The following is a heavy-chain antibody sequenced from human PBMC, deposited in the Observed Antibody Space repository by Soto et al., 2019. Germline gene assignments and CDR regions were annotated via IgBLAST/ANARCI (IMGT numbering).Heavy chain of an antibody. CDR3: ARFVTQWLPRPDAFDI. Sequence: SETLSLTCTVSGGSISRSSYYWGWIRQPPGKGLEWIGSIYYSGSTYYNPSLKSRVTISVDTSKNQFSLKLSSVTAADTAVYYCARFVTQWLPRPDAFDIWGQGTMVTVSS. CDR1: GGSISRSSYY. CDR2: IYYSGST. V-gene: IGHV4-39*01. J-gene: IGHJ3*02. D-gene: IGHD6-19*01.